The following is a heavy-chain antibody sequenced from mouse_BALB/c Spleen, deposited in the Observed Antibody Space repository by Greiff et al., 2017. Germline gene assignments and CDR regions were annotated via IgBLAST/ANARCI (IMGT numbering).Heavy chain of an antibody. J-gene: IGHJ3*01. CDR1: GYTFTSYY. V-gene: IGHV1S56*01. CDR3: ARDYRYDAFAY. D-gene: IGHD2-14*01. CDR2: IYPGNVNT. Sequence: VQLQQSGAELVRPGSSVKISCKASGYTFTSYYIHWVKQRPGQGLEWIGWIYPGNVNTKYNEKFKGKATLTADKSSSTAYMQLSSLTSEDSAVYFCARDYRYDAFAYWGQGTLVTVSA.